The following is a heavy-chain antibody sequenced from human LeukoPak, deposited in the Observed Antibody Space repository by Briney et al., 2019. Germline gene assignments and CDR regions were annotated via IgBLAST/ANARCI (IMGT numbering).Heavy chain of an antibody. V-gene: IGHV3-33*08. Sequence: LSLTCAVYGGSFSGYYWSWIRQPPGKGLEWVAFIWHDGSNTYYADSVKGRFTISRDNSKNTLYLQMNSLRAEDRAVYYCARDSYGDYYYYYGMDVWGQGTTVTVSS. CDR2: IWHDGSNT. J-gene: IGHJ6*02. CDR3: ARDSYGDYYYYYGMDV. D-gene: IGHD4-17*01. CDR1: GGSFSGYY.